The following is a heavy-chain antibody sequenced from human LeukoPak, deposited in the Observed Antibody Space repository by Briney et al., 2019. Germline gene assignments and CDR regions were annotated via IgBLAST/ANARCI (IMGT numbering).Heavy chain of an antibody. J-gene: IGHJ3*02. V-gene: IGHV3-48*04. Sequence: PGGSLRLSCAASGFTFSSYNMNWVRQAPGKGLEWVSYISISSSSVYYADSVKGRFTISRDNAKNSLYLQMNSLRAEDTAIYYCARDNLAAAGDDNFDIWGQGTMVTVSS. CDR3: ARDNLAAAGDDNFDI. CDR1: GFTFSSYN. D-gene: IGHD6-13*01. CDR2: ISISSSSV.